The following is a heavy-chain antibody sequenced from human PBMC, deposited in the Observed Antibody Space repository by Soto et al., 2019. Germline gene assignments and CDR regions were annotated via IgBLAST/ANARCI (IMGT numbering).Heavy chain of an antibody. CDR1: GGSISSYY. V-gene: IGHV4-59*08. J-gene: IGHJ4*02. Sequence: SETLSLTCTVSGGSISSYYWSWIRQPPGKGLEWIGYIYYSGSTKYNPSLKSRVTISVDTSKNQFSLKLSSVTAADTAVYYCARHISSGSDYWGQGTLVTVSS. D-gene: IGHD3-22*01. CDR2: IYYSGST. CDR3: ARHISSGSDY.